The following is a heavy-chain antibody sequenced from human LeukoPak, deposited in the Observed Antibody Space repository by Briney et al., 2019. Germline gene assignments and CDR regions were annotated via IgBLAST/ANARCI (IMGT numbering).Heavy chain of an antibody. Sequence: GGSLRLSCAASGFTFSSYTMNCVRQAPGEGLEWVSSISSSSSYIYYADSVKGRLTISRDNAKNSLYLQMNSLRAEDTAVYYCARDPTPRYCSGGSCYTHYGMDVWGQGTTVTVSS. CDR1: GFTFSSYT. V-gene: IGHV3-21*01. CDR3: ARDPTPRYCSGGSCYTHYGMDV. CDR2: ISSSSSYI. D-gene: IGHD2-15*01. J-gene: IGHJ6*02.